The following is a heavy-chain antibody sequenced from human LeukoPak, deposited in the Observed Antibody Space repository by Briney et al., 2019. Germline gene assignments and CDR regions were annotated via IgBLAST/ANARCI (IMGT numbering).Heavy chain of an antibody. J-gene: IGHJ4*02. CDR3: ARVPSYDFWSGYYFDY. D-gene: IGHD3-3*01. V-gene: IGHV1-69*13. CDR2: IIPIFGTA. Sequence: SVKVSCKASGGTLISYAISWVRQAPGQGLEWMGGIIPIFGTANYAQKFQGRVTITADESTSTAYMELSSLRSVDTAVYYRARVPSYDFWSGYYFDYWRQVTLVTVSS. CDR1: GGTLISYA.